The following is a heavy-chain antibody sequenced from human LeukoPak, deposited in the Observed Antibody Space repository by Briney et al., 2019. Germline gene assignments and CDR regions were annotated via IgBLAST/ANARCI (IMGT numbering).Heavy chain of an antibody. V-gene: IGHV4-38-2*02. Sequence: SETLSLTCTVSGYSISSGYYWGWIRQPPGKGLEWIGSIYHSGSTYYNPSLKSRVTISVDTSKNQFSLKLSSVTAADTAVHHCARVFYGDYGPYYFDYWGQGTLVTVSS. J-gene: IGHJ4*02. CDR2: IYHSGST. D-gene: IGHD4-17*01. CDR3: ARVFYGDYGPYYFDY. CDR1: GYSISSGYY.